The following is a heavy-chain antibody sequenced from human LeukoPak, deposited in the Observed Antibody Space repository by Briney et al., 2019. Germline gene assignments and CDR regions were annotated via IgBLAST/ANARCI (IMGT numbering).Heavy chain of an antibody. Sequence: SETLSLTCAVSGGSISSDAYSWNWIRQPPGKGLEWIGYIFHSGSTYYNPPLKSRVTMSVDRSKNQFSLRLSSVTAADAAVYYCARATAMVTYFDDWGQGTLVTVSS. J-gene: IGHJ4*02. CDR2: IFHSGST. CDR1: GGSISSDAYS. CDR3: ARATAMVTYFDD. D-gene: IGHD5-18*01. V-gene: IGHV4-30-2*01.